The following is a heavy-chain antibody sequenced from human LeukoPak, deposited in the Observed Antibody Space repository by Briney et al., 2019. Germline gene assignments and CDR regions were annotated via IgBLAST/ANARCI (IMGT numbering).Heavy chain of an antibody. CDR1: GFTFGSYW. V-gene: IGHV3-74*01. CDR3: ARPYGVVAATPFDY. D-gene: IGHD2-15*01. Sequence: GGSLRLSCAASGFTFGSYWMHWVRQAPGKGLVWVSRINSDGSSTNYVDSVKGRFTISRDNAKNTLYLQMNSLRAEDTAVYYCARPYGVVAATPFDYWGQGTLVTVSS. CDR2: INSDGSST. J-gene: IGHJ4*02.